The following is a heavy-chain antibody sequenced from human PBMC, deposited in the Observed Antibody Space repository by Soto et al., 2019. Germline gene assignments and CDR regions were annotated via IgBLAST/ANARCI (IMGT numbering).Heavy chain of an antibody. J-gene: IGHJ4*02. CDR2: INHSGST. D-gene: IGHD6-6*01. Sequence: SETLSLTCAVYGGSFSGYYWSWIRQPPGKGLEWIGEINHSGSTNYNPSLKSRVTISVDTSKNQFSLKLSSVTAAGTAVYYCAIGRYSSSSTVDYWGQGTLVTVSS. CDR1: GGSFSGYY. CDR3: AIGRYSSSSTVDY. V-gene: IGHV4-34*01.